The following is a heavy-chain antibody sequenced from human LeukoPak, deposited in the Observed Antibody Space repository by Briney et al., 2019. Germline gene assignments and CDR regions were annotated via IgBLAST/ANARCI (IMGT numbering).Heavy chain of an antibody. CDR3: AKEPNAYSSGWYFQD. Sequence: HSGGSLRLSCAASGFTFSNYGMQWVRQAPGKGLEWVAVISHDGTTTFYADFVKGRFTLSRDNSKNTLDLQMDSLRAEDTAVYFCAKEPNAYSSGWYFQDWGQGTLVTVSS. J-gene: IGHJ1*01. CDR1: GFTFSNYG. V-gene: IGHV3-30*18. CDR2: ISHDGTTT. D-gene: IGHD6-25*01.